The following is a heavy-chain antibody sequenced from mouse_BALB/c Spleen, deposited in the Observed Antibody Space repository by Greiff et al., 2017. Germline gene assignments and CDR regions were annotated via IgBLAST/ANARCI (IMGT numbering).Heavy chain of an antibody. J-gene: IGHJ4*01. D-gene: IGHD4-1*01. CDR2: ISSGSSTI. V-gene: IGHV5-17*02. Sequence: EVQVVESGGGLVQPGGSRKLSCAASGFTFSSFGMHWVRQAPEKGLEWVAYISSGSSTIYYADTVKGRFTISRDNPKNTLFLQMTSLRSEDTAMYYCARSRWDEAMDYWGQGTSVTVSS. CDR3: ARSRWDEAMDY. CDR1: GFTFSSFG.